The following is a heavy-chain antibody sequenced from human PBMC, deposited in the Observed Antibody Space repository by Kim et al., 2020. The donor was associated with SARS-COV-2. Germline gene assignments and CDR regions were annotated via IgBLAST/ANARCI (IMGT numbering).Heavy chain of an antibody. D-gene: IGHD4-17*01. V-gene: IGHV1-69*01. CDR3: ASGHDYGDWKRDY. J-gene: IGHJ4*02. Sequence: YERKFQGRVTITADESTSTAYMELSSLRSEDTAVYYCASGHDYGDWKRDYWGQGTLVTVSS.